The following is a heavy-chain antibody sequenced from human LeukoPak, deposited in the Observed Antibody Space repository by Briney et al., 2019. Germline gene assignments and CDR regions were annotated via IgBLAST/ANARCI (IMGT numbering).Heavy chain of an antibody. D-gene: IGHD6-19*01. CDR1: GDSVSSINGA. J-gene: IGHJ4*02. Sequence: SQTLSPTCAISGDSVSSINGAWNWVRQSPSRGLEWLGRTYYRSKWYSDYAVPIQGRISINPDTSKNQFTLHLFSVTPDDTAVYYCARDVATTGWYTFDYWGQGTRVTLSS. V-gene: IGHV6-1*01. CDR2: TYYRSKWYS. CDR3: ARDVATTGWYTFDY.